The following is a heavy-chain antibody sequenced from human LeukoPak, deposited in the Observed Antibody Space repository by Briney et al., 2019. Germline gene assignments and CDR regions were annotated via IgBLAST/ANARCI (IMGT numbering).Heavy chain of an antibody. J-gene: IGHJ6*03. CDR2: IHYSGST. CDR1: GGSISSYY. V-gene: IGHV4-59*12. Sequence: SETLSLTCTVSGGSISSYYWSWIRQPPGKGLEWIGYIHYSGSTNYNPSLKSRVTMSVDTSKNQFSLKLSSVTAADTAVYYCARERYSSSWHYYYYYYMDVWSKGTTVTISS. D-gene: IGHD6-13*01. CDR3: ARERYSSSWHYYYYYYMDV.